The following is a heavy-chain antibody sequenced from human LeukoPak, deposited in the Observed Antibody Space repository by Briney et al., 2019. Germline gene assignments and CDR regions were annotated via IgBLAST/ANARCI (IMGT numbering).Heavy chain of an antibody. CDR1: GGTFSSYA. V-gene: IGHV1-69*05. Sequence: SVKVSCKASGGTFSSYAISWVRQAPGQGLEWMGRIIPIFGTANYAQKFQGRVTITTDESTSTAYMELSSLRSEDTAVYYCARMRRSSSWYQPHLFDYWGQGTLVTVAS. CDR2: IIPIFGTA. CDR3: ARMRRSSSWYQPHLFDY. J-gene: IGHJ4*02. D-gene: IGHD6-13*01.